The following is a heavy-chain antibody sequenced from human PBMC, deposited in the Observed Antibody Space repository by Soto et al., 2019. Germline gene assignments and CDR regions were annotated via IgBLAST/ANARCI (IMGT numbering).Heavy chain of an antibody. Sequence: QVQLVQSGDEVKKPGASVKVSCKASGYIFVNYGIAWVRQAPGQGLEWMGWISPYTGNTHSATKIQGRLTMTTDTXXSTAYMEPGSLTSDDTAVYYCVMVDNYVTPTPQDVWGQGTTVTVSS. V-gene: IGHV1-18*01. CDR2: ISPYTGNT. D-gene: IGHD3-16*01. CDR3: VMVDNYVTPTPQDV. CDR1: GYIFVNYG. J-gene: IGHJ6*02.